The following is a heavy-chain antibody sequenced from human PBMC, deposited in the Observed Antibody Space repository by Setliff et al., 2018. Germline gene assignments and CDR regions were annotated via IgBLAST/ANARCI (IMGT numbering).Heavy chain of an antibody. CDR3: ARYNAREYYFDY. J-gene: IGHJ4*02. V-gene: IGHV4-38-2*02. CDR1: GYSISSGYY. CDR2: IYHSGST. Sequence: KSSETQSLTCTVSGYSISSGYYWGWIRQPPGKGLEWIGSIYHSGSTYYNPSLKSRVTISVDTSKNQFSLKLSSVTAADTAVYYCARYNAREYYFDYWGQGTLVTVSS. D-gene: IGHD1-20*01.